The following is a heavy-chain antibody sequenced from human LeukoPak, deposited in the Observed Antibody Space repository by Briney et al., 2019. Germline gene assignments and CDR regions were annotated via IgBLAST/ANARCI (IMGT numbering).Heavy chain of an antibody. V-gene: IGHV4-59*01. CDR3: AREGDSDWFDP. D-gene: IGHD3-16*01. CDR1: GGSISSYY. Sequence: SETLSLTCTVSGGSISSYYWSWIRQPPGKGLEWIGYIYYSGSTNYNPSLKSRVTISVDTSKNQFPLKLSSVTAADTAVYYCAREGDSDWFDPWGQGTLVTVSS. J-gene: IGHJ5*02. CDR2: IYYSGST.